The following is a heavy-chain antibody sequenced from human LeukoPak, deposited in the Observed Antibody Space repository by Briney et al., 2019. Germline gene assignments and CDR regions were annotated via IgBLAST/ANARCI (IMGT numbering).Heavy chain of an antibody. D-gene: IGHD6-19*01. CDR3: ARLRSVAVAHFDY. V-gene: IGHV4-59*01. Sequence: SETLSLTCTVSGGSISSYYWSWIRQPPGKGLEWIGYIYYSGSTNYNPSLKSRVTISVDTSKNQFSLKLGSVTAADTAVYYCARLRSVAVAHFDYWGQGTLVTVSS. CDR1: GGSISSYY. J-gene: IGHJ4*02. CDR2: IYYSGST.